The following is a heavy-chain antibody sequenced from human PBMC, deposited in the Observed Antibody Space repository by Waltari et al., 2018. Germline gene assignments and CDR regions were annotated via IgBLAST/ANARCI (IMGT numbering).Heavy chain of an antibody. CDR1: GGTFSSYT. J-gene: IGHJ4*02. CDR3: ASSPTIAVAGINFDY. Sequence: QVQLVQSGAEVKKPGSSVKVSCKASGGTFSSYTISWVLQAPGQGLEWMGRIIPILGIANYAQKFQGRVTITADKSTSTAYMELSSLRSEDTAVYYCASSPTIAVAGINFDYWGQGTLVTVSS. D-gene: IGHD6-19*01. CDR2: IIPILGIA. V-gene: IGHV1-69*02.